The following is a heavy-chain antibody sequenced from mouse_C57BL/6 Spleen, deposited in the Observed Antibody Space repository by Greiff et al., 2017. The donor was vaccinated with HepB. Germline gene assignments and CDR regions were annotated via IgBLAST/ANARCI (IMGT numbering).Heavy chain of an antibody. V-gene: IGHV5-4*03. CDR3: ARIITTVVATDYFDY. D-gene: IGHD1-1*01. J-gene: IGHJ2*01. CDR1: GFTFSSYA. Sequence: EVKLVESGGGLVKPGGSLKLSCAASGFTFSSYAMSWVRQTPEKRLEWVATISDGGSYTNYPDNVKGRFTIYRDNAKNNLYLQMSHLKSEDTAMYYCARIITTVVATDYFDYWGQGTTLTVSS. CDR2: ISDGGSYT.